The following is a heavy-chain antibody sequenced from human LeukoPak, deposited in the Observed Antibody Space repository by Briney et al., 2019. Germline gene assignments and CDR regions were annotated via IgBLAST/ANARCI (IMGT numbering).Heavy chain of an antibody. CDR3: ARDRRLDGSGAHDY. CDR2: IIPIFGTA. Sequence: GASVKVSCKASGYTFTSYYMHWVRQAPGQGLEWMGGIIPIFGTANYAQKFQGRVTITADESTSTAYMELSSLRSEDTAVYYCARDRRLDGSGAHDYWGQGTLVTVSS. D-gene: IGHD3-10*01. CDR1: GYTFTSYY. J-gene: IGHJ4*02. V-gene: IGHV1-69*13.